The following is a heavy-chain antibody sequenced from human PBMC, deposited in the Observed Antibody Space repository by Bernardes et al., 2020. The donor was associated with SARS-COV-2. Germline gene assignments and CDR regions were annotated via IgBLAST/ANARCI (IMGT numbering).Heavy chain of an antibody. CDR3: ARSPPGVGRISIFGVFIGPDAYQCRAG. D-gene: IGHD3-3*01. J-gene: IGHJ6*02. Sequence: ASVKVSCKASGYMFKMYGVTWVRQAPGQGLEWVGWISAYNGNIKYSQKFQGRVSMTTDTSTSTAYMELWDLRSDDMARYFCARSPPGVGRISIFGVFIGPDAYQCRAGWGPGTTVTGSS. CDR2: ISAYNGNI. V-gene: IGHV1-18*03. CDR1: GYMFKMYG.